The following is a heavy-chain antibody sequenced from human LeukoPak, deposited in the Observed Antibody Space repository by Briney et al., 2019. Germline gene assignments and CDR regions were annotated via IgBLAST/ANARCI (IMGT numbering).Heavy chain of an antibody. D-gene: IGHD4-17*01. Sequence: GGSLRLSCAASGFTFSSYAMSWVRQAPGHGLEWVLVMSGSGGRTYYEESVKGRFSISREKSQHTLYLQMNRLSAEDTVVYYCAKLRHHPAWCDPWGRRTVVSLSS. CDR1: GFTFSSYA. CDR3: AKLRHHPAWCDP. V-gene: IGHV3-23*01. CDR2: MSGSGGRT. J-gene: IGHJ5*02.